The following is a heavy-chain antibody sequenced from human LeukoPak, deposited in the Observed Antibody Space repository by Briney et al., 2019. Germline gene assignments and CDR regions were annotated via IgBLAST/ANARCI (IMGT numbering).Heavy chain of an antibody. Sequence: ASVKASCKASGYTFTSYGISWVRQAPGQGLEWMGWISAYNGNTNYAQKLQGRVTMTTDTSTSTAYMELRSLRSDDTAVYYCARGSGAYYEDAFDIWGQGTMVTVSS. CDR2: ISAYNGNT. CDR3: ARGSGAYYEDAFDI. CDR1: GYTFTSYG. V-gene: IGHV1-18*01. J-gene: IGHJ3*02. D-gene: IGHD3-3*01.